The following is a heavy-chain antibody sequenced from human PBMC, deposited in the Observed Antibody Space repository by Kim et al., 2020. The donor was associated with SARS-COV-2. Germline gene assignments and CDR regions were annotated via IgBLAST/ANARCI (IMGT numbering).Heavy chain of an antibody. Sequence: SETLSLTCTVSGGSISSGGYYWSWIRQHPGKGLEWIGYIYYSGSTYYNPSLKSRVTISVDTSKNQFSLKLSSVTAADTAVYYCARGDEYSSSLFDCWGQGTLVTVSP. D-gene: IGHD6-6*01. V-gene: IGHV4-31*03. CDR3: ARGDEYSSSLFDC. CDR1: GGSISSGGYY. CDR2: IYYSGST. J-gene: IGHJ4*02.